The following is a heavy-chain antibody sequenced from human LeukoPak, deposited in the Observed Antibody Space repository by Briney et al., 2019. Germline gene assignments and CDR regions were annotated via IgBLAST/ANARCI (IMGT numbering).Heavy chain of an antibody. CDR1: GYTFTSYA. J-gene: IGHJ4*02. V-gene: IGHV1-3*01. Sequence: ASVTVSCKASGYTFTSYAMHWVRQAPGQRLEWMGWINAGNGNTKYSQKFQGRVTITRDTSASTAYMELSSLRSEDTAVYYCARFYCSGGSCYHFYHPLDYWGQGTLVTVSS. D-gene: IGHD2-15*01. CDR2: INAGNGNT. CDR3: ARFYCSGGSCYHFYHPLDY.